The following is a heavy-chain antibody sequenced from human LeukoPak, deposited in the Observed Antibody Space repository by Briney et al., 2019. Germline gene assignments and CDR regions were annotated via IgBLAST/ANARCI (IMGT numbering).Heavy chain of an antibody. CDR2: ISGSGGTT. J-gene: IGHJ4*02. V-gene: IGHV3-23*01. D-gene: IGHD1-26*01. CDR3: AKDNGAAGFTYFDY. CDR1: GFTFSSYA. Sequence: GGSLRLSRAASGFTFSSYAMTWVRQAPGTGLEWVSAISGSGGTTYYTDSVKGWFTISRDNSRNTLYLQMNSLRAEDTAVYYCAKDNGAAGFTYFDYWGQGTLVTVSS.